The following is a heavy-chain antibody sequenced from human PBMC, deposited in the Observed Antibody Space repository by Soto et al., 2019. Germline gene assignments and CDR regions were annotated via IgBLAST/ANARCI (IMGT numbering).Heavy chain of an antibody. CDR1: GFTFSNAW. V-gene: IGHV3-15*07. J-gene: IGHJ5*02. D-gene: IGHD4-4*01. CDR2: INSKTDGGKT. CDR3: TTSHSNYGEFDP. Sequence: EVQLVESGGGLVKPGGSLRLSCAASGFTFSNAWMNWVRQAPGKGLEWVGSINSKTDGGKTDYAAPVKGRFTISRDDSKNTLYLQMNSLKTEDTAVYYCTTSHSNYGEFDPWGQGTLVTVSS.